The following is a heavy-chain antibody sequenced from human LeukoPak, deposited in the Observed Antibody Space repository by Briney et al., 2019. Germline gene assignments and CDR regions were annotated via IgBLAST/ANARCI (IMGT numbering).Heavy chain of an antibody. V-gene: IGHV1-69*05. J-gene: IGHJ5*02. D-gene: IGHD4-17*01. CDR2: IIPIFGTA. CDR1: GGTFSSYA. CDR3: ARDYGDYESNNWFDP. Sequence: SVKVSCKASGGTFSSYAISWVRQAPGQGLEWMGGIIPIFGTANYAQKFQGRVTITTDESTSTAYMELSSLRSEDTAAYYCARDYGDYESNNWFDPWGQGTLVTVSS.